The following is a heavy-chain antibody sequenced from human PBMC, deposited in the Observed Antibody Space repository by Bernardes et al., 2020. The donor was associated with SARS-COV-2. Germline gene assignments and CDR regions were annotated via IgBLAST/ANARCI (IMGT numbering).Heavy chain of an antibody. CDR2: IYSSGSS. D-gene: IGHD2-21*02. Sequence: SEPLSLTCTVSGGSISSSNYYWGWRLQPPGKGLEWIGSIYSSGSSYYNPSLQSRVRESVDTSKNQFSLRLSFVTAADTAVYYCAGSSCGIDCYIGGLRSWDYGMDVWGQGTTVTVSS. CDR3: AGSSCGIDCYIGGLRSWDYGMDV. V-gene: IGHV4-39*01. CDR1: GGSISSSNYY. J-gene: IGHJ6*02.